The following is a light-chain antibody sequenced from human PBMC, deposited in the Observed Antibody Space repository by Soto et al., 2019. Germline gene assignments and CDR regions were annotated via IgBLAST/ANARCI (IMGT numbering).Light chain of an antibody. J-gene: IGLJ1*01. CDR3: AAWDDSLNAYV. Sequence: QSVLTKAPSVSGAPRQRVTISGSGSSSKIGNKGVIWYQQVPGKAPKLLIYYDDLKPSGVSRRFSGSKSGTSASLGISGLQSEDEADYYCAAWDDSLNAYVFGIGTKVTVL. CDR1: SSKIGNKG. V-gene: IGLV1-36*01. CDR2: YDD.